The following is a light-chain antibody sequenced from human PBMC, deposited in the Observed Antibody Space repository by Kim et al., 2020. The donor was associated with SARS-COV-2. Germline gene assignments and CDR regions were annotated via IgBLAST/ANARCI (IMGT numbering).Light chain of an antibody. CDR1: SSDVGGYNY. CDR2: DVN. CDR3: CSYASSYTWV. V-gene: IGLV2-11*01. Sequence: QSALTQPRSVSGSPGQSVTISCTGTSSDVGGYNYVSWYQHHPGKAPKVMIYDVNERPSGVPDRFSGSKSGNTASLTISGLQADDEADYYCCSYASSYTWVFGGGTQLTVL. J-gene: IGLJ3*02.